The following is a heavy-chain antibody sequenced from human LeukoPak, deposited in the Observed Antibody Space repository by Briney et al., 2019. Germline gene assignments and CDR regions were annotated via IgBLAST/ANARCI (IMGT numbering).Heavy chain of an antibody. J-gene: IGHJ4*02. Sequence: GSLRLSCAASRFTFSKCVMSWVRQAPGKGLEWVAVIWYDGSNKYYADSVKGRFTISRDNSKNTLYLQMNSLRAEDTAVYYCARDIAAAGRVLDYWGQGTLVTVSS. D-gene: IGHD6-13*01. CDR1: RFTFSKCV. V-gene: IGHV3-33*07. CDR3: ARDIAAAGRVLDY. CDR2: IWYDGSNK.